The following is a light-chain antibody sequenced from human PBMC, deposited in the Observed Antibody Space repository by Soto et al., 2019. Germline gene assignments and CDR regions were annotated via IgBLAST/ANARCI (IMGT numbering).Light chain of an antibody. Sequence: QSALTQPASVSGSPGQSITISCTGTSSDVGRYNYVSWYQQHPGKAPKVMIYDVSKRPSGVPDRFSGSKSGNTASLTISGLQDEDEADYYCCSYPGSHTWVFGGGTKLTVL. J-gene: IGLJ3*02. CDR2: DVS. CDR1: SSDVGRYNY. CDR3: CSYPGSHTWV. V-gene: IGLV2-11*01.